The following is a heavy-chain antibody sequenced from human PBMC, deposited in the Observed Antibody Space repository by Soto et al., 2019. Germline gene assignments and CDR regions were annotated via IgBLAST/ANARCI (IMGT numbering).Heavy chain of an antibody. D-gene: IGHD4-4*01. Sequence: GGSLRLSCTASGFTFGDYAMSWFRQAPGKGLEWVGFIRSKAHGGTTEYAASVKGRFTISRDDSKSIAYLQMNSLKTEDTAVYYCTRVSVTTDYFDYWGQGTLVTVSS. V-gene: IGHV3-49*03. CDR3: TRVSVTTDYFDY. CDR2: IRSKAHGGTT. CDR1: GFTFGDYA. J-gene: IGHJ4*02.